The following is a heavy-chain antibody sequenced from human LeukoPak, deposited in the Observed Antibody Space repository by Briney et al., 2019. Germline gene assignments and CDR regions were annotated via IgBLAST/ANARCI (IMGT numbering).Heavy chain of an antibody. CDR3: AAEDIYSYGFK. J-gene: IGHJ4*02. D-gene: IGHD5-18*01. CDR2: IKSKISGGTT. V-gene: IGHV3-15*01. CDR1: GFTFSKAW. Sequence: GGSLRLSCAASGFTFSKAWMSWVRQAPGKGLEWVGRIKSKISGGTTDYAAPAKGRFTISGDDSKNTLYLQMDGLKTEDTAVYYCAAEDIYSYGFKWGRGTLVTVSS.